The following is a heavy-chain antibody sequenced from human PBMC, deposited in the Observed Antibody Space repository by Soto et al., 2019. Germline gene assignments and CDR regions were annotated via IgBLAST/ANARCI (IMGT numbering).Heavy chain of an antibody. CDR3: ARSDQTTVTTSSLDY. CDR2: IYYSGST. J-gene: IGHJ4*02. CDR1: GGSISSGGYY. D-gene: IGHD4-17*01. V-gene: IGHV4-31*03. Sequence: QVQLQESGPGLVKPSQTLSLTCTVSGGSISSGGYYWSWIRQHPGKGLEWIGYIYYSGSTYYNPSLKSRVTISVDTSKNQFALKLSSVTAADTAVYYCARSDQTTVTTSSLDYWGQGTLVTVSS.